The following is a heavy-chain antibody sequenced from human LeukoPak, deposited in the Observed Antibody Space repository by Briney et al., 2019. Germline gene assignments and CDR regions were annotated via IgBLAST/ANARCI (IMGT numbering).Heavy chain of an antibody. CDR3: ARDPRGGYSYGLQADAFDI. V-gene: IGHV4-4*07. D-gene: IGHD5-18*01. CDR1: GGSISSYY. CDR2: IYTSGST. Sequence: SETLSLTCTVSGGSISSYYWSWIRQPVGKGLEWIGRIYTSGSTNYNPSLKSRVTMSVDTSKNQFSLKLSSVTAADTAVYYRARDPRGGYSYGLQADAFDIWGQGTMVTVSS. J-gene: IGHJ3*02.